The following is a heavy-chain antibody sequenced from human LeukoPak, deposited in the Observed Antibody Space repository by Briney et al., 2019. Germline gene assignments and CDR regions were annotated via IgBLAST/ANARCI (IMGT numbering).Heavy chain of an antibody. J-gene: IGHJ4*02. Sequence: ASVKVSCKASGYTFTGYYIHWVRQAPGQGLEWVRQAPGQGLEWMGWINPYSGGTNYAQKFQGRVTMTRDTSISTAYMELSRLRSDDTAVYYCARGKTYYYDSSAKWIFDYWGQGTLVTVSS. CDR1: GYTFTGYY. D-gene: IGHD3-22*01. V-gene: IGHV1-2*02. CDR2: INPYSGGT. CDR3: ARGKTYYYDSSAKWIFDY.